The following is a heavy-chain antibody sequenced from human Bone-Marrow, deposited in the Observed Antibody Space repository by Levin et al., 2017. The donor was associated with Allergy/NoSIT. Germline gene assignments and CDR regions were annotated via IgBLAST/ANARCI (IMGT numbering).Heavy chain of an antibody. J-gene: IGHJ6*03. CDR1: GFIFADYA. CDR3: TKAGTTVILDYSYLDV. V-gene: IGHV3-23*01. Sequence: PGGSLRLSCTISGFIFADYAMNWDRQAPGRGLEWVSSLDGSSGKTHYADAVKGRFTISREYSKNTLFLQMNSLRVEDTARYYCTKAGTTVILDYSYLDVWGEGTAVTVSS. D-gene: IGHD4-17*01. CDR2: LDGSSGKT.